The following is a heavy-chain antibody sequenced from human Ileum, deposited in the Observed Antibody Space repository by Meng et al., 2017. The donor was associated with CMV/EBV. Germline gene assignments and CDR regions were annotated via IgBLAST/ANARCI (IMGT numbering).Heavy chain of an antibody. V-gene: IGHV4-30-4*08. J-gene: IGHJ1*01. CDR2: INYRGTT. CDR1: GGSISSGDYY. D-gene: IGHD3-22*01. CDR3: ARAISGHYYVP. Sequence: VHFTGSGPGLVKPSQTLSLTCTVSGGSISSGDYYWSWIREPPGKGLEWIGYINYRGTTYYNPSLKSRLTISVDTSNNQFSLILSSVTAADTALYYCARAISGHYYVPWGQGTLVTVSS.